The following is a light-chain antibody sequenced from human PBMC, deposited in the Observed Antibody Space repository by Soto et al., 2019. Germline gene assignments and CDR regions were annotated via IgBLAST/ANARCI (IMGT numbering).Light chain of an antibody. CDR1: SSNIGSNT. CDR3: AVWDDSLNGWV. V-gene: IGLV1-44*01. J-gene: IGLJ3*02. Sequence: QSVLTQAPSASGTPGQRVTISCSGSSSNIGSNTVNWYQQLPGTAPKLLIYNNVQRPSGVPDRFSGSKSGTSASLAIGGLQSEDEADYYCAVWDDSLNGWVFGGGTKLTVL. CDR2: NNV.